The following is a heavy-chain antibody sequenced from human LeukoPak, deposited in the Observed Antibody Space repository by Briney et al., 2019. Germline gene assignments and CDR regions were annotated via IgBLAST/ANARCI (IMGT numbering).Heavy chain of an antibody. V-gene: IGHV1-8*01. CDR2: MNPNSGNT. D-gene: IGHD1-26*01. Sequence: ASVKVSCKASGYTFTSYDINWVRQATGQGPEWVGWMNPNSGNTGYAQKFQGRVTMTSDTSITTVYMELSSLRSEDTAVYYCARGRFRWELEIRDFDYWGQGTLVTVSS. J-gene: IGHJ4*02. CDR1: GYTFTSYD. CDR3: ARGRFRWELEIRDFDY.